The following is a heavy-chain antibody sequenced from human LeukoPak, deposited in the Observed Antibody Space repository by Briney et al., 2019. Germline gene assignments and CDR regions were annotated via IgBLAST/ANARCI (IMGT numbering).Heavy chain of an antibody. CDR2: TSPYNGNT. CDR3: ARDRQCGY. D-gene: IGHD2-21*01. J-gene: IGHJ4*02. CDR1: GYTFTSYG. V-gene: IGHV1-18*01. Sequence: GAPVKVSCKASGYTFTSYGISWVRQAPGQGLEWMGWTSPYNGNTNYAPKLQGRLTMTTDTSTSTAYMELRSLRSDDTAVYYCARDRQCGYWGQGTLVTVSS.